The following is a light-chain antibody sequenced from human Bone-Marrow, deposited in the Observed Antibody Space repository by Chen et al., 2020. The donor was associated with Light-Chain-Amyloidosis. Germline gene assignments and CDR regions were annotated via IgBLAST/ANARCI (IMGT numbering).Light chain of an antibody. Sequence: EIVLTQSPATLSVSPGERATLSSRASQSVSSNLAWYQHKPGQAPRLLIYGASTRATGIPARFSGSGSGTEFTLTISSLQSEDFAVYYCQQYNNWPPIFGPGTKVDVK. V-gene: IGKV3-15*01. CDR3: QQYNNWPPI. J-gene: IGKJ3*01. CDR1: QSVSSN. CDR2: GAS.